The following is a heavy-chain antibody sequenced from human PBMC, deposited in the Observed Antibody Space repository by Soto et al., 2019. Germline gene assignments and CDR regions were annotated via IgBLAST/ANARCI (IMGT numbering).Heavy chain of an antibody. CDR3: ARDIAAAGTSDY. V-gene: IGHV1-69*01. J-gene: IGHJ4*02. D-gene: IGHD6-13*01. Sequence: SVKVSCKASGPTFSSYAISWVRQAPGQGLERXGGIITIFGTAKHAKKXXGRVTITXXQSPRTDYMELSSPRSDDTAVYYCARDIAAAGTSDYWGQGTMVTVSS. CDR1: GPTFSSYA. CDR2: IITIFGTA.